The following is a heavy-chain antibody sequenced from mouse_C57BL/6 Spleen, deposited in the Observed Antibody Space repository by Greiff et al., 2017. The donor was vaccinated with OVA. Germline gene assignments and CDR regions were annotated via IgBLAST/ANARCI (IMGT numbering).Heavy chain of an antibody. V-gene: IGHV1-50*01. CDR1: GYTFTSYW. Sequence: QVQLQQPGAELVKPGASVKLSCTASGYTFTSYWMQWVKQRPGQGLEWIGEIDPSGSYTNYNQKVKGKATITVDTSSSTAYMQLSSLTSEDSAVYYCARGDDYGFDYWGQGTTLTVSS. CDR2: IDPSGSYT. J-gene: IGHJ2*01. CDR3: ARGDDYGFDY. D-gene: IGHD2-4*01.